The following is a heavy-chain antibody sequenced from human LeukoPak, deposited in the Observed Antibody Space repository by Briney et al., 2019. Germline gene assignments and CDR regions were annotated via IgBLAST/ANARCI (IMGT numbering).Heavy chain of an antibody. CDR1: GFTFSRFA. J-gene: IGHJ4*02. CDR2: ISGSDRTT. Sequence: GGSLRLSCAASGFTFSRFAMSWVRQAPGKGLEWVSSISGSDRTTYYADSVKGRFTISRDNSKNILYLHMNSRRADDTALYYCAKDGNYLDSSGYLIPFDYWGLGTLVTVSS. CDR3: AKDGNYLDSSGYLIPFDY. V-gene: IGHV3-23*01. D-gene: IGHD3-22*01.